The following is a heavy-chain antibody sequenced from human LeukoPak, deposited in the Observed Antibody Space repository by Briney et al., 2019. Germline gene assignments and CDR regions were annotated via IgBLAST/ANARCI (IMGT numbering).Heavy chain of an antibody. J-gene: IGHJ4*02. Sequence: PGGSLRLSCAASGFTFSSYAMSWVRQAPGKGLEWVSAISGSGGSTYYADSVKGRFTISRDNSKNTLYLQMSSLRAEDTAVYYCGRGGMGEYTGYDDFWGQGTLVTVSS. CDR2: ISGSGGST. CDR3: GRGGMGEYTGYDDF. CDR1: GFTFSSYA. V-gene: IGHV3-23*01. D-gene: IGHD5-12*01.